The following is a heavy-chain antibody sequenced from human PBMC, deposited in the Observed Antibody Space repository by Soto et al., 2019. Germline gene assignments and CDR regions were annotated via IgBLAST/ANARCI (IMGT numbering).Heavy chain of an antibody. V-gene: IGHV1-69*13. D-gene: IGHD2-2*01. Sequence: GASVKVSCKASGGTFSSYAISWVRQAPGQGLEWMGGIIPIFGTANYAQKFQGRVTITADESTSTAYMELSSLRSEDTAVYYCARERIVLVPAAGSYYYYGMDVWGQGTTVTVSS. CDR3: ARERIVLVPAAGSYYYYGMDV. CDR1: GGTFSSYA. J-gene: IGHJ6*02. CDR2: IIPIFGTA.